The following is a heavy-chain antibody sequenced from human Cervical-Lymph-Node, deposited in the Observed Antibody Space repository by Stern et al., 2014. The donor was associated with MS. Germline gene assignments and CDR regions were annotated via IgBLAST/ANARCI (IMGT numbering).Heavy chain of an antibody. J-gene: IGHJ4*02. CDR1: GGSIGRSSYY. CDR3: ARGAGVFDS. CDR2: IFYTGGT. Sequence: QVQLQESGPGLVKPSETLSLTCTVSGGSIGRSSYYWGWIRQPPGKGLEWIGNIFYTGGTFYDPSLKSRVTLSVGTANHHFSLSLTSVTAADTAVYYCARGAGVFDSWGQGTLVTVSP. D-gene: IGHD6-19*01. V-gene: IGHV4-39*02.